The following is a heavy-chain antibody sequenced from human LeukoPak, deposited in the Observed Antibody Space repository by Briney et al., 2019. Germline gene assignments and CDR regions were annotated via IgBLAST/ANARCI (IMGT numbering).Heavy chain of an antibody. J-gene: IGHJ6*03. D-gene: IGHD2-8*02. CDR2: VSGSAGRT. V-gene: IGHV3-23*01. Sequence: GGSLRLSCAASGFTFSSFTMTWVRQAPGKGLEWVSTVSGSAGRTDYADSVKGRFTISRDNLKNTLYLQMNGLRAEDTAVYYCAKNRGHCVDGVCHNYYYMDVWGRGTTVTVSS. CDR1: GFTFSSFT. CDR3: AKNRGHCVDGVCHNYYYMDV.